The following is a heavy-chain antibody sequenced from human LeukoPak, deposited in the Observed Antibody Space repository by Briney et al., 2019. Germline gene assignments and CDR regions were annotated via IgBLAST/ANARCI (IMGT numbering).Heavy chain of an antibody. CDR2: ISYDGSNK. D-gene: IGHD2-15*01. V-gene: IGHV3-30-3*01. J-gene: IGHJ4*02. CDR3: AGVAPYDY. Sequence: PGGSLRLSCAASGFTFSSYAMHWVRQAPGKGLEWVAVISYDGSNKYYADSVKGRFTISRDNSKNTLYLQMNSLRAEDTAVYYCAGVAPYDYWGQGTLVTVSS. CDR1: GFTFSSYA.